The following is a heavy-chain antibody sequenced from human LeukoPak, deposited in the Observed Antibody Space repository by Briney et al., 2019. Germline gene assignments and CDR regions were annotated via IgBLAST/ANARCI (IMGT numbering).Heavy chain of an antibody. D-gene: IGHD3-3*01. J-gene: IGHJ4*02. CDR1: GGSISSYY. V-gene: IGHV4-4*07. CDR2: IYTSGST. CDR3: ARDGRTIFGVVIPFDY. Sequence: PSETLSLTCTVSGGSISSYYWSWIRQPAGKGLEWIGRIYTSGSTNYNPSLKSRVTMSVDTSKNQFSLKLSSVTAADTAVYYCARDGRTIFGVVIPFDYWGQGTLVTVSS.